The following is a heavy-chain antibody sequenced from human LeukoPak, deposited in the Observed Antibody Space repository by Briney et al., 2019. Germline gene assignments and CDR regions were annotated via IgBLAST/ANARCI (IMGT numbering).Heavy chain of an antibody. CDR3: ARGADSSGYPTYYYYGMDV. D-gene: IGHD3-22*01. J-gene: IGHJ6*02. CDR2: IYYSGST. Sequence: SETLSLTCTVSGGSISSGSHYWNWIRQPAGKGLEWVGHIYYSGSTNYNPSLKSRVTISVDTSKNQFSLKLSSVTAADTAVYYCARGADSSGYPTYYYYGMDVWGQGTTVTVSS. V-gene: IGHV4-61*10. CDR1: GGSISSGSHY.